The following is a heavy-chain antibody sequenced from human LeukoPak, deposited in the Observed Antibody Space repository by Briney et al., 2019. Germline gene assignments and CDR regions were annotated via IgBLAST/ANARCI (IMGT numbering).Heavy chain of an antibody. V-gene: IGHV3-33*06. Sequence: PGGSLRLSCAASGFTFSSYGMHWVRQAPGKGLEWVAVIWYDGSNKYNADSVKGRFTISRDNSKNTLYLQMNSLRAEDTAVYYCAKDPGDYYMDVWGKGTTVTVSS. CDR3: AKDPGDYYMDV. J-gene: IGHJ6*03. CDR2: IWYDGSNK. CDR1: GFTFSSYG.